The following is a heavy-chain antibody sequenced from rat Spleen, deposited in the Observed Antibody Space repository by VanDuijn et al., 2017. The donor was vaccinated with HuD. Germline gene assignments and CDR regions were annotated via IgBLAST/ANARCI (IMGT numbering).Heavy chain of an antibody. CDR2: ISYDGTAT. CDR3: TTFSEDATAPVAY. D-gene: IGHD1-11*01. V-gene: IGHV5-20*01. Sequence: EVQLVESGGGLVQPGRSLKLSCAASGLSFSNYDMACVRQDPTKGLEWVASISYDGTATYYRDSVKGRFTPARDKAKSTLYLQRGSRRDEDTATYYWTTFSEDATAPVAYGGRGALVTGSS. J-gene: IGHJ3*01. CDR1: GLSFSNYD.